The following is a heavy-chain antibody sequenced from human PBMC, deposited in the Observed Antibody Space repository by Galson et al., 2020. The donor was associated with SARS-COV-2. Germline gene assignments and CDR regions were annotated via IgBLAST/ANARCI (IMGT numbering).Heavy chain of an antibody. V-gene: IGHV3-7*03. CDR2: INPDGSET. Sequence: GGSLRLSCVGSRFTFSNDWKSWVRLAPGKGLEWVAHINPDGSETYYVDSVRGRFTTSRDNAKSSLYLQMNTLRVEDTAVYYCTEDGRYWGQGTLVTVSS. J-gene: IGHJ4*02. CDR3: TEDGRY. CDR1: RFTFSNDW.